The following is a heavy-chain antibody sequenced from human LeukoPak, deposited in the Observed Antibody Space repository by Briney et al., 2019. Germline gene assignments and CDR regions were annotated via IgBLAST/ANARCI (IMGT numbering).Heavy chain of an antibody. CDR1: GYTFTGYY. CDR3: ARDGYYYDSSGYYPTAWFDP. J-gene: IGHJ5*02. D-gene: IGHD3-22*01. V-gene: IGHV1-2*02. Sequence: ASVKVSCKASGYTFTGYYMHWVRQAPGQGLEWMGWINPNSGGTNYAQKFQGRVTMTRDTSISTAYMELSRLRSDDTAVYYCARDGYYYDSSGYYPTAWFDPWGQGTLVTVSS. CDR2: INPNSGGT.